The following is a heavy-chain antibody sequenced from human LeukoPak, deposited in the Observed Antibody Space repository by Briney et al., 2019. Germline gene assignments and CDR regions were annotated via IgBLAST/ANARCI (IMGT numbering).Heavy chain of an antibody. V-gene: IGHV1-2*02. D-gene: IGHD1-26*01. Sequence: GASVKVSCKASGYTFTGYYMHWVRQAPGQGLEWMGWINPNSGGTNYAQKFQGRVTMTRDTSISTAYMELRSLRSDDTTVYYCASGVGGSYSSYDYWGQGTLVTVSS. J-gene: IGHJ4*02. CDR2: INPNSGGT. CDR3: ASGVGGSYSSYDY. CDR1: GYTFTGYY.